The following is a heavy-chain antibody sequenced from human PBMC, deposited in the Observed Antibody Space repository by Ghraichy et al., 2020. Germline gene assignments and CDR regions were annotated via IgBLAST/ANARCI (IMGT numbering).Heavy chain of an antibody. D-gene: IGHD5-24*01. V-gene: IGHV4-59*08. CDR2: IYYSGST. CDR3: ARTVESYYYYGMDV. CDR1: GGSISSYY. Sequence: SETLSLTCTVSGGSISSYYWSWIRQPPGKGLEWIGYIYYSGSTNYNPSLKSRVTISVDTSKNQFSLKLSSVTAADTAVYYCARTVESYYYYGMDVWGQGTTVTVYS. J-gene: IGHJ6*02.